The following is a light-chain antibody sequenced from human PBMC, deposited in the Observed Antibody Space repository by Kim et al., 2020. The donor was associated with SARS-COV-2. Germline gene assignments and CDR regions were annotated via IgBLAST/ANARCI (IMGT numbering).Light chain of an antibody. J-gene: IGLJ1*01. CDR2: EVS. Sequence: QSALTQPPSVSGSPGQSVTISCTGTSSDVGSYNHVSWYQQPPGTAPKLMIYEVSNRPSGVPDRFSGSKSGNTASLTISGLQAEDEADYYCNSYRSGSTYVFGTGTKVTVL. CDR3: NSYRSGSTYV. V-gene: IGLV2-18*02. CDR1: SSDVGSYNH.